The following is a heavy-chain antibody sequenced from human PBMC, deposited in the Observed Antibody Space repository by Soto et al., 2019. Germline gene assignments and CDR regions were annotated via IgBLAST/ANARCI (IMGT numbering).Heavy chain of an antibody. Sequence: SETLSLTCTVSGGSISSGGYYWSWIRQHPGRGLEWIGYIYYSGSTYYNPSLKSRVTISVDTSKNQFSLKLSSVTAADTAVYYCAREGGSSPSGMDVWGQGSTVTVSS. CDR1: GGSISSGGYY. D-gene: IGHD1-26*01. J-gene: IGHJ6*02. CDR3: AREGGSSPSGMDV. V-gene: IGHV4-31*03. CDR2: IYYSGST.